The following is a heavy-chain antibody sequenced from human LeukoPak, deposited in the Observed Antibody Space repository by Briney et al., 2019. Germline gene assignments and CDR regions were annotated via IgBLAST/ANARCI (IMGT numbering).Heavy chain of an antibody. J-gene: IGHJ4*02. CDR1: GFTFSSYT. Sequence: GGSLRLSCAASGFTFSSYTMHWVRQAPGKGLEWVTVIWSDGSNKYYADSVKGRFTISRDNSKNTLYLQMNSLRAEDTAVYYCVRGYYAGRGHHFEYWGQGTLVTVSS. V-gene: IGHV3-33*08. CDR3: VRGYYAGRGHHFEY. CDR2: IWSDGSNK. D-gene: IGHD3-22*01.